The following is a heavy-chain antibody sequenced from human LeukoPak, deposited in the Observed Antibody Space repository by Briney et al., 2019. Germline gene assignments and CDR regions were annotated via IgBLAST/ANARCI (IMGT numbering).Heavy chain of an antibody. V-gene: IGHV3-11*04. Sequence: PGGSLRLSCGASGFIFSDYYMSWIRQAPGKGLEWISYISSSGTPKYYADSVKGRFTISRDNAKNTLYLQMNSLRAEDTAVYYCASSPQQWLVPSWYFDLWGRGTLVTVSS. J-gene: IGHJ2*01. CDR1: GFIFSDYY. D-gene: IGHD6-19*01. CDR2: ISSSGTPK. CDR3: ASSPQQWLVPSWYFDL.